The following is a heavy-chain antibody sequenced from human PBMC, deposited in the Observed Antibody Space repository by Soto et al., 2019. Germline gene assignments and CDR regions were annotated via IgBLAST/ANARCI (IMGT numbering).Heavy chain of an antibody. Sequence: GSLRLACAASALTFSNYSMSLVRQAPGKGLEWVSLISATGGGTYYADSVKGRFTISRDNSHNTLYLQVHSLTAEDTAVYYCAKDRRAGGNSAFYFDFWGQGAQVTVSA. CDR3: AKDRRAGGNSAFYFDF. V-gene: IGHV3-23*01. CDR2: ISATGGGT. D-gene: IGHD3-16*01. J-gene: IGHJ4*02. CDR1: ALTFSNYS.